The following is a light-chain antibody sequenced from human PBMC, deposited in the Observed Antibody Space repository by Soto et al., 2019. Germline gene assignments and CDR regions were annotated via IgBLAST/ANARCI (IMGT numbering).Light chain of an antibody. V-gene: IGKV1-5*03. Sequence: DIQMTQSPSTLSASIGDRVTITCWASQSISSWLAWYQQKPGKAPKLLIYMASNLQSGVPSRFSGSGSGTEFTLTISSLQPDDFATYYCQHYNDYSRIFGQGTKVEIK. CDR3: QHYNDYSRI. CDR1: QSISSW. CDR2: MAS. J-gene: IGKJ1*01.